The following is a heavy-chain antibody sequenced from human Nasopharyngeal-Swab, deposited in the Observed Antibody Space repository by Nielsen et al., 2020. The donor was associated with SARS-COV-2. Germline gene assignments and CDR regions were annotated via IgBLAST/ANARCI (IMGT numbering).Heavy chain of an antibody. J-gene: IGHJ4*02. CDR2: TYYGSKWYN. Sequence: SQTLSLTCAISGDSVSSNSAAWNWIRQSPSRGLEWLGRTYYGSKWYNDYAVSVKSRITINPDTSKNQFSLQLNSVTPEDTAVYYCARDGAPYSSGWYLFDYWDQGTLVTVSS. D-gene: IGHD6-19*01. V-gene: IGHV6-1*01. CDR1: GDSVSSNSAA. CDR3: ARDGAPYSSGWYLFDY.